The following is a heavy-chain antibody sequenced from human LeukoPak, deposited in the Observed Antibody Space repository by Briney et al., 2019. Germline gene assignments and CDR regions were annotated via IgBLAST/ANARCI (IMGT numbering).Heavy chain of an antibody. Sequence: ASVKVSCKASGYTFTGYYMHWVRQAPGQGLEWMGWINPNSGGTNYAQKFQGRVTMTRDTSISTAYMELSRLRSDDTAVYYCALTYYDFWSGYRTDRDYWGQGTLVTVSS. CDR3: ALTYYDFWSGYRTDRDY. D-gene: IGHD3-3*01. V-gene: IGHV1-2*02. CDR1: GYTFTGYY. J-gene: IGHJ4*02. CDR2: INPNSGGT.